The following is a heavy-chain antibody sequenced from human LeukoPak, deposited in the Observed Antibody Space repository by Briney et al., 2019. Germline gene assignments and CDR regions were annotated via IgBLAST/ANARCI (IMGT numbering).Heavy chain of an antibody. J-gene: IGHJ5*02. Sequence: SETVSLTCTVSGGSISSYYWSWMRQPAGKGLEWIGRIYTSGSTNYNPSLKSRGTMSVDTSKNQFSLKLSSVTAADTAVYYCARDGYYGSGRNDIWFDPWGQGTLVTVSS. D-gene: IGHD3-10*01. CDR2: IYTSGST. V-gene: IGHV4-4*07. CDR1: GGSISSYY. CDR3: ARDGYYGSGRNDIWFDP.